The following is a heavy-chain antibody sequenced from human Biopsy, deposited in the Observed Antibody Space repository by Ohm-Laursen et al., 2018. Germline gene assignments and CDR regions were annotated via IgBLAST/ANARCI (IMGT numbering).Heavy chain of an antibody. V-gene: IGHV3-9*01. Sequence: SLRLSCAASGFTFDDHVMHWVRHAPGKGLEWVSGISWDGGSEGCADSVKGRFTISRDNAKKLLYLQMNSLRAEDTALYYCAKDVRVKVQLDGMDVWGQGTTVTVSS. J-gene: IGHJ6*02. D-gene: IGHD1-1*01. CDR2: ISWDGGSE. CDR3: AKDVRVKVQLDGMDV. CDR1: GFTFDDHV.